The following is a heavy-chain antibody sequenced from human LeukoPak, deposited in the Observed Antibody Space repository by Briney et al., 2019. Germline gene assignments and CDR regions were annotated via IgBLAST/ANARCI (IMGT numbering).Heavy chain of an antibody. V-gene: IGHV4-59*12. Sequence: SETLSLTCTVSGGSFNNYYWSWIRQPPGKGLEWIGYVYYSGSTNYNPSLKSRVTISVDTSKNQFSLKLSSVTAADTAVYYCARFRSSSWYNWFDPWGQGTLVTVSS. CDR1: GGSFNNYY. J-gene: IGHJ5*02. CDR2: VYYSGST. D-gene: IGHD6-13*01. CDR3: ARFRSSSWYNWFDP.